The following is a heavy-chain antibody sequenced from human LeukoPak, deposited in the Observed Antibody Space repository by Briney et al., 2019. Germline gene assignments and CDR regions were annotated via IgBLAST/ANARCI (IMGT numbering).Heavy chain of an antibody. V-gene: IGHV3-66*04. J-gene: IGHJ4*02. D-gene: IGHD1-26*01. Sequence: PGGSLRLSCAASGFTVSSNYMSWVRQAPGKGLEWVSVIYSGGYTYYADSVKGRFTISRDNSKNTLCLQMNSLRAEDTAVYYCARLHSGSYLDYWGQGTLVTVSS. CDR2: IYSGGYT. CDR1: GFTVSSNY. CDR3: ARLHSGSYLDY.